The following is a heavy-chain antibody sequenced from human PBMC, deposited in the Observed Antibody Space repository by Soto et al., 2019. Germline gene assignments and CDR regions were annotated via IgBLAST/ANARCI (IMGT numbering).Heavy chain of an antibody. Sequence: GGSLRLSCAASGFTFSSYGMHWVRQAPGKGLEWVAVISYDGSNKYYADSVKGRFTISRDNSENTMYLQMNSLRAEDTAVYYCARDKLRGFSNWFDPWGQGTLVTVSS. CDR1: GFTFSSYG. CDR2: ISYDGSNK. CDR3: ARDKLRGFSNWFDP. D-gene: IGHD3-10*01. V-gene: IGHV3-30*03. J-gene: IGHJ5*02.